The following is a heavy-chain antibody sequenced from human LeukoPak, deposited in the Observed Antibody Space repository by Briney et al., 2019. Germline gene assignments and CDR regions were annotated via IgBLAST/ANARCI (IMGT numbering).Heavy chain of an antibody. D-gene: IGHD3-10*01. CDR1: GFTFSSYA. V-gene: IGHV3-23*01. Sequence: GGSLRLSCAASGFTFSSYAMSWVRQAPGKGLEWVSAISGSGGSTYYADSVKGRFTISRDNSKNTLYLQMNSLRAEDTAVYYCAKDRGSLYYGSGMDNWFDPWGQGTLVTVSS. CDR3: AKDRGSLYYGSGMDNWFDP. CDR2: ISGSGGST. J-gene: IGHJ5*02.